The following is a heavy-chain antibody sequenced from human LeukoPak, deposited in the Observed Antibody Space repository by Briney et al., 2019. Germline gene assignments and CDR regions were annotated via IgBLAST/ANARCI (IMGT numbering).Heavy chain of an antibody. D-gene: IGHD6-13*01. V-gene: IGHV3-33*01. CDR2: IWYDGSNK. CDR3: VRDNPRQQGFAY. J-gene: IGHJ4*02. CDR1: GFTFSSYG. Sequence: EGSLRLSCAASGFTFSSYGMHWVRQAPGKGLEWVAVIWYDGSNKYYADSVKGRFTISRDNSKNTLYLQMNSLRAEDTAVYYCVRDNPRQQGFAYWGQGTLVTVSS.